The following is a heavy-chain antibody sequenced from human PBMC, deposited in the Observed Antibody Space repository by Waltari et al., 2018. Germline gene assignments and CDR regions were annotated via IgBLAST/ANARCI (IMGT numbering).Heavy chain of an antibody. CDR3: ARGITIFGWVDY. Sequence: QVQLVESGGGVVKPGRSLRLSGAASGFTLGSNAMHGVRQAPGKGLEWVAVISYDGSNKYYAYSVNGRFTISRDNSKNTLYLQMNSLRAEDTAVYYCARGITIFGWVDYWGQGTLVTVSS. CDR2: ISYDGSNK. J-gene: IGHJ4*02. V-gene: IGHV3-30-3*01. CDR1: GFTLGSNA. D-gene: IGHD3-3*01.